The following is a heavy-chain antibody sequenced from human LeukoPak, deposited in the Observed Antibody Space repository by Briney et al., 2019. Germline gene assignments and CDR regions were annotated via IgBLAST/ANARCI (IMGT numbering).Heavy chain of an antibody. CDR1: GGSIKNSY. D-gene: IGHD2-15*01. CDR2: IYSTGGT. J-gene: IGHJ4*02. CDR3: TRAARYCNGGSCCPSTFDY. Sequence: SETLSLTCTVSGGSIKNSYWSWIRQPPGKGLEWIGYIYSTGGTNSSPSLKSRVTISVDTSKNQFSLNMTSVTAADTAVYYCTRAARYCNGGSCCPSTFDYWGQGTLVTVSS. V-gene: IGHV4-59*01.